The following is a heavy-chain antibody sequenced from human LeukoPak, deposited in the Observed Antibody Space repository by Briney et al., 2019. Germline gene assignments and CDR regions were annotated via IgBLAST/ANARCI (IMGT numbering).Heavy chain of an antibody. V-gene: IGHV3-23*01. CDR3: AKDGSFGVVIISFDY. D-gene: IGHD3-3*01. CDR1: GFTFSSYA. Sequence: PGGSLRLSCAASGFTFSSYAMSWVRQAPGKGLEWVSAISGSGGSTYYADSVKGRFTISRDNSKNTLYLQMNSLRAEDTAVYYCAKDGSFGVVIISFDYWGQGTLVTVSS. J-gene: IGHJ4*02. CDR2: ISGSGGST.